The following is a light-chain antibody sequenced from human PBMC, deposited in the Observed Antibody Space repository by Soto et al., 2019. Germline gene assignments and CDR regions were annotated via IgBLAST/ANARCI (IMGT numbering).Light chain of an antibody. CDR1: SSDVGGYNF. J-gene: IGLJ1*01. Sequence: QSVLTQPASVSGSPGQSITVSCTGTSSDVGGYNFVSWYQQHPGKAPKLMIYDVSNRPPGVSDRFSGSKSGNTASLTISVFQAEDEADYYCSSYTSSITFYVFAIGSKVTVL. CDR2: DVS. CDR3: SSYTSSITFYV. V-gene: IGLV2-14*01.